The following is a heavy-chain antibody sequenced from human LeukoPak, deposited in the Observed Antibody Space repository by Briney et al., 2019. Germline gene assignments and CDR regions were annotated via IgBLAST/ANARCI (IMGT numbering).Heavy chain of an antibody. CDR2: INGGGTTI. Sequence: GGSLRLSCAASGFTFSSYGMHWVRQAPGRGLEWVSSINGGGTTIYYADSVKGRFTISRDNSKNTLFLQMNSLRAEDTAIYYCARPSGVRWELLRFDYWGQGALVTVSS. CDR3: ARPSGVRWELLRFDY. V-gene: IGHV3-23*01. CDR1: GFTFSSYG. D-gene: IGHD1-26*01. J-gene: IGHJ4*02.